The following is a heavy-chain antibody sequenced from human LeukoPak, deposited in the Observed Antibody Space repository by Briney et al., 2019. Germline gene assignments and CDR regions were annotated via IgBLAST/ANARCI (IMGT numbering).Heavy chain of an antibody. CDR3: ARVSRYSGYDLGNYYFDY. CDR1: GYTFTSYG. CDR2: IIPIFGTA. V-gene: IGHV1-69*13. Sequence: SVKVSCKASGYTFTSYGRSWVRQAPGQGLEWMGGIIPIFGTANYAQKFQGRVTITADESTSTAYMELSSLRSEDTAVYYCARVSRYSGYDLGNYYFDYWGQGTLVTVSS. J-gene: IGHJ4*02. D-gene: IGHD5-12*01.